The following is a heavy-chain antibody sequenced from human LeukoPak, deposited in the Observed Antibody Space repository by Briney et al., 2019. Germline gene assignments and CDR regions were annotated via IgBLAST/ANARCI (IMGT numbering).Heavy chain of an antibody. CDR1: GGSMSGYY. V-gene: IGHV4-4*09. CDR2: IYTFGST. J-gene: IGHJ6*03. CDR3: ARQGGYCSASRCPGGFHYMDV. D-gene: IGHD2-15*01. Sequence: PSETLSLTCTVSGGSMSGYYWSWIRQPPGKGLEWVGFIYTFGSTKYNPSLKSRVTISGDMSRRQFSLKLTSVTAADTAVYFCARQGGYCSASRCPGGFHYMDVWGKGTTVAVSS.